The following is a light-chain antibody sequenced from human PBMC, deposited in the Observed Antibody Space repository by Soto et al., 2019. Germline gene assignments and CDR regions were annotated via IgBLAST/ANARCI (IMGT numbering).Light chain of an antibody. CDR2: GAS. Sequence: EIVLTQSTGTLSLSPGERATLSCRASQSVSSIYLAWYRQKPGQAPWLLIYGASKRASGVPDRFSGSGSGPDFTLTISGLEPEDFAVYYCHQYDSSPFTFGQGTRLDIK. CDR3: HQYDSSPFT. CDR1: QSVSSIY. V-gene: IGKV3-20*01. J-gene: IGKJ5*01.